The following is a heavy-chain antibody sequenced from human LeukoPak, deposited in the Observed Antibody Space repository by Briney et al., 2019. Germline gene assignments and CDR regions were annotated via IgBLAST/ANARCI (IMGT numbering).Heavy chain of an antibody. CDR3: TRSSYDSSGSYYFDY. CDR2: IGTAGDT. V-gene: IGHV3-13*01. Sequence: GVSLRLSCAASGFTFTGYDMHWVRQAIGKGLEWVSTIGTAGDTYYPGSVKGRFTSSRENARNSLYLHLNNLRAGDTAVYYCTRSSYDSSGSYYFDYWGQGTLVTVSS. D-gene: IGHD3-22*01. J-gene: IGHJ4*02. CDR1: GFTFTGYD.